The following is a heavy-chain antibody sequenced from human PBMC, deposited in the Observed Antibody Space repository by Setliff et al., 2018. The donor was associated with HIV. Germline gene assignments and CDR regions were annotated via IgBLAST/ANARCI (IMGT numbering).Heavy chain of an antibody. D-gene: IGHD3-16*01. Sequence: PGGSLRLSCAASGFTFSAYAMTWVRRAPGKGLEWVSATTSNGRTTYYADSVKGRFTISRDNSKNTVYLRMNSLRAEDTATYYCAKAWGSGYPSFESALMFDVWGQGTLVTVS. J-gene: IGHJ4*02. CDR2: TTSNGRTT. V-gene: IGHV3-23*01. CDR1: GFTFSAYA. CDR3: AKAWGSGYPSFESALMFDV.